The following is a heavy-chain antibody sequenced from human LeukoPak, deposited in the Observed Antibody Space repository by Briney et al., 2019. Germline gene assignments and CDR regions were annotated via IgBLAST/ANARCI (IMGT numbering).Heavy chain of an antibody. CDR2: ISASGGST. D-gene: IGHD3-22*01. J-gene: IGHJ4*02. Sequence: GGSLRLSCAASGFTFSSSAMSWVRQVPGKGLEGVSGISASGGSTSYADSVRGRFTISRDNSKNTLYLQMNSLRADDTAVYYCAKLGGYYDNSGSRYFDYWGQGTLVTVSS. CDR1: GFTFSSSA. CDR3: AKLGGYYDNSGSRYFDY. V-gene: IGHV3-23*01.